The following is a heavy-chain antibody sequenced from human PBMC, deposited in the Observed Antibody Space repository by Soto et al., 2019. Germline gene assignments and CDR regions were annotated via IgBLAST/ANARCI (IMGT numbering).Heavy chain of an antibody. V-gene: IGHV3-23*01. Sequence: EVQLLESGGGLVQPGGSLRLSCAASGFTFSSYAMSWVRQAPGKGLEWVSAISGSGGSTYYADSVKGRFTISRDNSKNTLYLQMNSLRAEDTAVYYCAKDARQGGELYGGVYFYYWCQGTLVTVCS. D-gene: IGHD2-2*02. CDR3: AKDARQGGELYGGVYFYY. CDR1: GFTFSSYA. CDR2: ISGSGGST. J-gene: IGHJ4*02.